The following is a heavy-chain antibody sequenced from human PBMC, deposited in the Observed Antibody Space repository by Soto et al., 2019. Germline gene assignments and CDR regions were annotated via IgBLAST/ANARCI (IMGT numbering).Heavy chain of an antibody. CDR1: GGSFSGYY. V-gene: IGHV4-34*01. CDR2: INHSGST. D-gene: IGHD6-13*01. CDR3: ARGSYYYSSSWYDTNWFDP. Sequence: KPSETLSLTCAVYGGSFSGYYWSWIRQPPGKGLEWIGEINHSGSTNYNPSRKSRVTISVDTSKNQFSLKLSSVTAADTAVYYCARGSYYYSSSWYDTNWFDPWGQGTLVTVSS. J-gene: IGHJ5*02.